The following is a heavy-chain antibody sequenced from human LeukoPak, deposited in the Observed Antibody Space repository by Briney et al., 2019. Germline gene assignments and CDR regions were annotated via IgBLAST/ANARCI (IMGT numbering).Heavy chain of an antibody. Sequence: GGSLRLSCAASGFTFRDYTMAWVRQAPGKGLQWVASIVTSYVGTYYVDSVAGRFVVSRDNSKNILYLQMNRLRVEDTAMYFCAKGKVAGLLDWFDPWGPGTLVTVSS. CDR3: AKGKVAGLLDWFDP. V-gene: IGHV3-23*05. J-gene: IGHJ5*02. CDR1: GFTFRDYT. CDR2: IVTSYVGT. D-gene: IGHD6-19*01.